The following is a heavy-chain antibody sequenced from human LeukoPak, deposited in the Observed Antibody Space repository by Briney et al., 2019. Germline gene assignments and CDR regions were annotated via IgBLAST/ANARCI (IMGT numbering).Heavy chain of an antibody. CDR3: AKVAYNWISYGPFDY. V-gene: IGHV3-23*01. D-gene: IGHD1-20*01. CDR2: ISGSGSST. Sequence: GGSLRLSCAASGFTFSSFGMTWVRQAPGQGLEWVSSISGSGSSTYYADSVKGRFTISRDNYKNSLYLQMNSLRAEDTALYYCAKVAYNWISYGPFDYWGQGTLVTVSS. CDR1: GFTFSSFG. J-gene: IGHJ4*02.